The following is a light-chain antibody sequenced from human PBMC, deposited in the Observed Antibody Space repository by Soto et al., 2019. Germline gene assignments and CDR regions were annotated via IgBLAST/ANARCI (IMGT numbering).Light chain of an antibody. V-gene: IGKV1-27*01. CDR2: VAS. CDR1: QGIGNY. CDR3: QKHNSAPPT. J-gene: IGKJ4*01. Sequence: DIQMTQSPSSLSASVGDRVTITCRASQGIGNYLAWYQQKPGTVPKLLIHVASTLQSGVPSRFSGTGSGTTFTLTISSLQPEDVATYYCQKHNSAPPTFGGGTKVDIK.